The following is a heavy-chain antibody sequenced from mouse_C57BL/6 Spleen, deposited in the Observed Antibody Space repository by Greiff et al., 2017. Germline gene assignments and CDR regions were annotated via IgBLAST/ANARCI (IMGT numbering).Heavy chain of an antibody. D-gene: IGHD1-1*01. CDR3: ARLPRYDAMDY. V-gene: IGHV7-3*01. CDR1: GFTFTDYY. J-gene: IGHJ4*01. Sequence: EVHLVESGGGLVQPGGSLSLSCAASGFTFTDYYMSWVRQPPGKALEWLGFIRNKANGYTTEYSASVKGRFTISRDNSQSILYLQMNALRAEDSATYYCARLPRYDAMDYWGQGTSVTVSS. CDR2: IRNKANGYTT.